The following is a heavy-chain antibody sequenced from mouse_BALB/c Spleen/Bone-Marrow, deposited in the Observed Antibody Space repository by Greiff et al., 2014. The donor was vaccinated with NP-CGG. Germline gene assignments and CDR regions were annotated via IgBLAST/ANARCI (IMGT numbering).Heavy chain of an antibody. CDR2: IYPGDGNI. CDR3: ALYDYDGLSWFAY. D-gene: IGHD2-4*01. J-gene: IGHJ3*01. Sequence: QVPLKESGPELVKPGASVKISCKASGYAFSSSWMNWVRQRPGQGLEWIGRIYPGDGNINYNGKFKGKATLTADKSPTTAYMQLSSLTSVDSAVYFCALYDYDGLSWFAYWGQGTLVTVSA. V-gene: IGHV1-82*01. CDR1: GYAFSSSW.